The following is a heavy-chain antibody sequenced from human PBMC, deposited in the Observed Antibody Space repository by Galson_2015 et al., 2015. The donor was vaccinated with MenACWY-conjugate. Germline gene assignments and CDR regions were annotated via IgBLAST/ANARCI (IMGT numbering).Heavy chain of an antibody. CDR1: RFTFSSYG. D-gene: IGHD3-10*01. V-gene: IGHV3-30*18. Sequence: SLRLSCAASRFTFSSYGMHWVRQAPGKGLEWVAGLSFDGTNKYYADSVKGRFTISRDNSKNTLYLQMNSLRPEDTAVYYCAKDYYGSGSLSDFDYWGQGTLVTVSS. J-gene: IGHJ4*02. CDR3: AKDYYGSGSLSDFDY. CDR2: LSFDGTNK.